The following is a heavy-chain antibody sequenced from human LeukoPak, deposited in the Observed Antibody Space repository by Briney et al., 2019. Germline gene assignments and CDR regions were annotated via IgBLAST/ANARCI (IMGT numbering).Heavy chain of an antibody. J-gene: IGHJ3*02. CDR1: GYPFTSYG. Sequence: GASVKVSFKASGYPFTSYGISWGRPAPGQGLEWVGWISAYNGNTNYAQKLQGRVTMTTDTSTSTAYMELRSLRSDDTAVYYCARGGYSGYDDAFDIWGQGTMVTVSS. CDR3: ARGGYSGYDDAFDI. D-gene: IGHD5-12*01. CDR2: ISAYNGNT. V-gene: IGHV1-18*01.